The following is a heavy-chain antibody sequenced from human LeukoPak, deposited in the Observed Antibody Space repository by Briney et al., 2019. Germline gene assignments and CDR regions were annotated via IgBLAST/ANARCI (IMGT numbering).Heavy chain of an antibody. V-gene: IGHV1-69*04. Sequence: ASVKVSCKASGYTFTGYYMHWVRQAPGQGLEWMGRIIPILGIANYAQKFQGRVTITADKSTSTAYMELSSLRSEDTAVYYCARGRGIHYDFWSGPYGMDVWGQGTTVTVSS. J-gene: IGHJ6*02. CDR2: IIPILGIA. CDR1: GYTFTGYY. D-gene: IGHD3-3*01. CDR3: ARGRGIHYDFWSGPYGMDV.